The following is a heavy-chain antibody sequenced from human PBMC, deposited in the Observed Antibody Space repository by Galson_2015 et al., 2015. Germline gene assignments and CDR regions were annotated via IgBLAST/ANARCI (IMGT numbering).Heavy chain of an antibody. D-gene: IGHD3-10*01. J-gene: IGHJ4*02. CDR1: GYILTIYY. CDR2: INPSDGDT. Sequence: QSGAEVKKPGESLRISCKASGYILTIYYVHWVRQAPGQGLEWMGAINPSDGDTTYAQKFQGRVTLTRDTSTSTVYMELSSLRSEDTAVYYCARAVYYASVDYWGQGTLVTVSS. V-gene: IGHV1-46*01. CDR3: ARAVYYASVDY.